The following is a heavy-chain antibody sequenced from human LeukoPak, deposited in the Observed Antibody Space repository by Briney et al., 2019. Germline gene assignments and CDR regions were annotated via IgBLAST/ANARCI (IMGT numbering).Heavy chain of an antibody. CDR3: ARDLVSSSWYDGDDAFDI. J-gene: IGHJ3*02. D-gene: IGHD6-13*01. V-gene: IGHV6-1*01. CDR1: GDSVSSNSAA. CDR2: TYYRSKWYN. Sequence: SQTLSLTCAISGDSVSSNSAAWNWIRQSPSRGLEWLGRTYYRSKWYNDYAVSVKSRITINPDTSKNQFSLQLNSVTPEDTAVYYCARDLVSSSWYDGDDAFDIWGQGTMVTVSS.